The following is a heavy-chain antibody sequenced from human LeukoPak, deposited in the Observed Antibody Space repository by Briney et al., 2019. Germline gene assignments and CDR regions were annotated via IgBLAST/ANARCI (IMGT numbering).Heavy chain of an antibody. CDR1: GGTFSSYA. Sequence: SVKVSCKASGGTFSSYAISWVRQAPGQGLEWMGGIIPIFGTANYAQKFQGRVTITADESTSTAYMELSSLRSEDTAVYYCASWWRHLNWFDTWGQGTLVTVSS. J-gene: IGHJ5*02. CDR3: ASWWRHLNWFDT. CDR2: IIPIFGTA. V-gene: IGHV1-69*13. D-gene: IGHD2-15*01.